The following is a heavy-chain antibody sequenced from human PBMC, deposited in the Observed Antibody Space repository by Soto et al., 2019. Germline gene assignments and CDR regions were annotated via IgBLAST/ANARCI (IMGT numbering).Heavy chain of an antibody. V-gene: IGHV4-59*01. D-gene: IGHD3-10*01. CDR3: ARHYASGTYPLEY. CDR1: GVSISTYY. J-gene: IGHJ4*02. CDR2: LYFSGNT. Sequence: SETLSLTCTVTGVSISTYYWSWIRQPPGQRLEWLGYLYFSGNTDYNPSLKSRVTISVDTSKNQFSLNLSSVTTADTAVYYCARHYASGTYPLEYWGQGTLVTVSS.